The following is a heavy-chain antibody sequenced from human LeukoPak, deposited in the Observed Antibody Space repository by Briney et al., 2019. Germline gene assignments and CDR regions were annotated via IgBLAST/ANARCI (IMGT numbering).Heavy chain of an antibody. Sequence: SQTLSLTCTVSGVSISSVNHYWIWIRQSAGEGLEWIGRIHISGSTNYNPSLKSRVTISLDTSKNQFSLKLSSVTAADTAVYYCAACYYDSSGYFNSDYWGQGTLVTVSS. D-gene: IGHD3-22*01. CDR1: GVSISSVNHY. V-gene: IGHV4-61*02. CDR2: IHISGST. J-gene: IGHJ4*02. CDR3: AACYYDSSGYFNSDY.